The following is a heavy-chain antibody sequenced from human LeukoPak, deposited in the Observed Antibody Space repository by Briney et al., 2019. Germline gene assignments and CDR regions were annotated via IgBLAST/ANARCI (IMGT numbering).Heavy chain of an antibody. V-gene: IGHV1-18*01. CDR1: GYTFTSYG. J-gene: IGHJ6*02. Sequence: ASVKVSCKASGYTFTSYGISWVRQAPGQGLEWMGWISAYNGNTNYAQKLQGRVTMTADTSTSTAYMELRSLRSDDTAVYYCARDRYYDFWSGYRGTYYGMDVWGQGTTVTVSS. CDR2: ISAYNGNT. CDR3: ARDRYYDFWSGYRGTYYGMDV. D-gene: IGHD3-3*01.